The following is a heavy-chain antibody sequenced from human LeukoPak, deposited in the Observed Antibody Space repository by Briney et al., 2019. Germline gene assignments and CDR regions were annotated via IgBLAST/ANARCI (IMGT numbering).Heavy chain of an antibody. V-gene: IGHV4-31*03. CDR2: IYYSGST. J-gene: IGHJ5*02. CDR1: GGSISSGGYY. Sequence: SETLSLTCTVSGGSISSGGYYWIWMRQHPGKGLEWIGYIYYSGSTYYNPSLKSRVTISVDTSKNQFSLKLSSVTAADTAVYYCARVIGYCSSTSCYWFDPWGQGTLVTVSS. CDR3: ARVIGYCSSTSCYWFDP. D-gene: IGHD2-2*01.